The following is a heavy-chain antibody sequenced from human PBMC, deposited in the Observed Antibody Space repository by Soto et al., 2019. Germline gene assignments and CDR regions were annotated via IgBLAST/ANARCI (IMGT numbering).Heavy chain of an antibody. D-gene: IGHD3-10*01. J-gene: IGHJ6*02. Sequence: QVQLVQSGAEVKKPGASVKVSCKASGYSFSTYGICWIRQAPGQGLEWMGWINAYNSNTNYAQKVQDRVIMTTDTAXXTXYXXLRSLSSDDTAVYYCARGFRSGPGTYEHYYSGLDVWGQGTTVTVSS. CDR2: INAYNSNT. CDR1: GYSFSTYG. CDR3: ARGFRSGPGTYEHYYSGLDV. V-gene: IGHV1-18*01.